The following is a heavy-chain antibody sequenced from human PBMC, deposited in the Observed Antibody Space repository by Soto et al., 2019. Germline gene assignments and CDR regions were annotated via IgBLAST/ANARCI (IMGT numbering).Heavy chain of an antibody. CDR3: ARNLQGGGGEGTYNYYYGMDV. Sequence: ASVKVSCKASGYTFTNYYIYWVRQAPGQGLEWMGIINPSGGTTGYTPKFQGRLTMTRETSTNTVYMELSSLTSEDTAVYYCARNLQGGGGEGTYNYYYGMDVWGQGTTVTVSS. J-gene: IGHJ6*02. CDR2: INPSGGTT. V-gene: IGHV1-46*01. CDR1: GYTFTNYY. D-gene: IGHD3-10*01.